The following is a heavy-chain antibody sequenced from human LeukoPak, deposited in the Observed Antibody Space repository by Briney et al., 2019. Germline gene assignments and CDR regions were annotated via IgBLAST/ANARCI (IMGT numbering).Heavy chain of an antibody. J-gene: IGHJ4*02. D-gene: IGHD3-22*01. CDR3: ARGTYNSDSSGYYYGY. CDR2: ISSSSSYI. Sequence: GGSLRLSCAASGFTFSLYTMNWVRQAPGKGLEWVPAISSSSSYIYYADSVKGRFTISRDNAKNSLYLEMDTLRAEDTAVYYCARGTYNSDSSGYYYGYWGQGTLVTVSS. V-gene: IGHV3-21*01. CDR1: GFTFSLYT.